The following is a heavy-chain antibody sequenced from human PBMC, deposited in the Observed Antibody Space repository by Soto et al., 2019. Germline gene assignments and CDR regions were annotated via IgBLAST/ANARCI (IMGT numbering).Heavy chain of an antibody. D-gene: IGHD6-13*01. CDR2: ISYDGNNK. J-gene: IGHJ4*02. V-gene: IGHV3-30-3*01. CDR3: ARDYSSGWCLDY. Sequence: QVQLVESGGGVVQPGNSLRLSCAGSGFPFSAEAMHWVRQAPGKGLEWVAAISYDGNNKNHADSVKGRFTVSRDNSKNTLYLQIYSLRPEDTAVYYCARDYSSGWCLDYWCQGSLVTGSS. CDR1: GFPFSAEA.